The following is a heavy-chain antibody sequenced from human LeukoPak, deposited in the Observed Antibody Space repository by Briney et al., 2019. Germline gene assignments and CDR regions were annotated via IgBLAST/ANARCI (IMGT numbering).Heavy chain of an antibody. CDR3: ARPSSGWPKYFDY. J-gene: IGHJ4*02. CDR2: ISGSGGST. Sequence: PGGTLRLSCAASGFTFSSYGMSWVRQAPGKGLEWVSAISGSGGSTYYADSVKGRFTISRDNSKNTLYLQMNSLRAEDTAVYYCARPSSGWPKYFDYWGQGTLVTVSS. D-gene: IGHD6-19*01. V-gene: IGHV3-23*01. CDR1: GFTFSSYG.